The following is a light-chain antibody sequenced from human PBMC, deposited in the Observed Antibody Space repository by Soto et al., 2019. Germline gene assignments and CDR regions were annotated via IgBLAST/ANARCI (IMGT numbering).Light chain of an antibody. V-gene: IGLV2-14*01. CDR3: SSYTTSSTYV. J-gene: IGLJ1*01. CDR1: SSDVGTYKY. Sequence: QSALTQPASVSGSPGQSITISCTATSSDVGTYKYVSWYQLHPGKAPKLIIYEVSKRPSGVSNRFSGSKSGNTASLTISGLHAEDEADYHCSSYTTSSTYVFGTGTKVTIL. CDR2: EVS.